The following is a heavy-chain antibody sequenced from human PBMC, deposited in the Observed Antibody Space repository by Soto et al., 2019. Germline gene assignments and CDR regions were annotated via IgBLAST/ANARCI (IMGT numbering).Heavy chain of an antibody. CDR2: ISYDGSNK. CDR3: AKVTTFTYGHNYYYYALDI. Sequence: GGSLRLSCAASGFTFSSYAMHWVRQAPGKGLEWVAVISYDGSNKYYADSVKGRFTISRDNSKNTLYLQMNSLRAEDTAVYYCAKVTTFTYGHNYYYYALDIWGQGTTVTVSS. J-gene: IGHJ6*02. V-gene: IGHV3-30-3*01. CDR1: GFTFSSYA. D-gene: IGHD3-10*01.